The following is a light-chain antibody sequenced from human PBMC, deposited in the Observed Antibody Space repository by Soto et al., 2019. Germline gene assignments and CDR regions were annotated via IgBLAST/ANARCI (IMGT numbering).Light chain of an antibody. CDR2: DVS. J-gene: IGLJ1*01. CDR1: SSDVGGYNY. V-gene: IGLV2-14*03. Sequence: HSVLTQPASVSGSPGQSITISCTGTSSDVGGYNYVSWYQHHPGKAPKLLIYDVSNRPSGVSNRFSGSKSDNTASLTISGLQPEDEADYYCSSYTSSSTPYVFGTGTQLTVL. CDR3: SSYTSSSTPYV.